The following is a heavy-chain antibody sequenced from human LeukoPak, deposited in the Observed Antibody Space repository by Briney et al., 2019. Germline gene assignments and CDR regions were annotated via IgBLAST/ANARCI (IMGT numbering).Heavy chain of an antibody. CDR3: ARDSRGYSYGPNTDY. D-gene: IGHD5-18*01. CDR2: INWNGGST. J-gene: IGHJ4*02. Sequence: GSLRLSCSASGFTFTTYGMNWVRQAPGNGLEWVSGINWNGGSTGYADSVKGRFTISRDNAKNSLYLQMNSLRAEDTALYYCARDSRGYSYGPNTDYWGQGTLVAVSS. CDR1: GFTFTTYG. V-gene: IGHV3-20*04.